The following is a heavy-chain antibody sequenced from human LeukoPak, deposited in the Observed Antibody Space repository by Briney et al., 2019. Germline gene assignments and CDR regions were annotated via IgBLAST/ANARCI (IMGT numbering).Heavy chain of an antibody. CDR1: GFTFSSYA. D-gene: IGHD2-2*01. V-gene: IGHV3-64*01. CDR2: ISSNGGST. Sequence: AGGSLRLSCAASGFTFSSYAMHWVRQAPGKGLEYVSAISSNGGSTYYANSVKGRFTISRDNSKNTLYLQMGSLRAEDMAVYYCARDPWGVPAATPDYWGQGTLVTVSS. J-gene: IGHJ4*02. CDR3: ARDPWGVPAATPDY.